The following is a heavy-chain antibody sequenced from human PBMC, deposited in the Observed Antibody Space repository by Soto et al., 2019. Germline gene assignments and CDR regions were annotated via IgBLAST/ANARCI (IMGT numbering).Heavy chain of an antibody. CDR2: IWYDGSNK. CDR3: ARDPYCTNGVCYTYWFDP. Sequence: GGSLRLSCAASGFTFSSYGMHWVRQAPGKGLEWVAVIWYDGSNKYYADSVKGRFTISRDNSKNTLYLQMNSLRAEDTAVYYCARDPYCTNGVCYTYWFDPWGQGTLVTVSS. J-gene: IGHJ5*02. V-gene: IGHV3-33*01. CDR1: GFTFSSYG. D-gene: IGHD2-8*01.